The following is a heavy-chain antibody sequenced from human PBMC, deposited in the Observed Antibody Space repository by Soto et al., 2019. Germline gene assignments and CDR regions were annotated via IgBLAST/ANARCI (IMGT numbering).Heavy chain of an antibody. Sequence: PSETLSLTFTVSGGSISSSYWSWILQPPGNGLERIGYIYYSGSIIYNPSLKSLVTLSVDTSKNQFSLKLCSVTAADTAVYYCARSDGRYWGQGTLVTV. CDR3: ARSDGRY. V-gene: IGHV4-59*01. CDR2: IYYSGSI. J-gene: IGHJ4*02. CDR1: GGSISSSY.